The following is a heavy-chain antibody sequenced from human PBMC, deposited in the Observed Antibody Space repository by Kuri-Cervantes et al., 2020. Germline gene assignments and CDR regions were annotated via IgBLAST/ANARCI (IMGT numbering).Heavy chain of an antibody. Sequence: GGSLRLSCAASGFTFSSYAMSWVRQAPGKGLEWVSYISSSGSTIYYADSVKGRFTISRDNAKNSLYLQMNSLRAEDTAVYYCARRGTVTTFPGDYWGQGTLVTVSS. V-gene: IGHV3-48*03. D-gene: IGHD4-11*01. J-gene: IGHJ4*02. CDR3: ARRGTVTTFPGDY. CDR1: GFTFSSYA. CDR2: ISSSGSTI.